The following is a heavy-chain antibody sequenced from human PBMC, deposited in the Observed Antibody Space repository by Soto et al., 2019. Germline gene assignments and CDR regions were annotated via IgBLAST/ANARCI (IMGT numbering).Heavy chain of an antibody. J-gene: IGHJ5*02. CDR3: AGDWLRSSGWYSTPGGGP. V-gene: IGHV1-18*04. CDR1: GYTFTSYG. CDR2: ISAYNGNT. Sequence: GASVKVSCKASGYTFTSYGISWVRQAPGQGLEWMGWISAYNGNTNYAQKLQGRVTMTTDTSTSTAYMELRSLRSDDTAVYYCAGDWLRSSGWYSTPGGGPWGQGTLVTVSS. D-gene: IGHD6-19*01.